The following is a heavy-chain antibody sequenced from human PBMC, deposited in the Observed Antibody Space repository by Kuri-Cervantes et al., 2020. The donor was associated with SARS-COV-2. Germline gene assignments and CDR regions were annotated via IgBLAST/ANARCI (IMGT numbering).Heavy chain of an antibody. J-gene: IGHJ6*03. Sequence: GSLRLSCAASGFTVSSNYMSWVRQPPGKGLEWIGTIYYSGSTYYSPSLKSRVTISVDTSKNQFSLKLSSVTAADTAVYYCARALKCSGGSCYTWGPNYMDVWGKGTTVTVSS. CDR3: ARALKCSGGSCYTWGPNYMDV. V-gene: IGHV4-39*01. CDR2: IYYSGST. D-gene: IGHD2-15*01. CDR1: GFTVSSNY.